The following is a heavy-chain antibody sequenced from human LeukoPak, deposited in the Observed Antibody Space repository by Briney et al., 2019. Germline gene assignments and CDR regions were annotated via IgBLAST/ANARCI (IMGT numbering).Heavy chain of an antibody. CDR1: GDSVSSNSAA. CDR3: ARRAGVLTDNWFDP. J-gene: IGHJ5*02. CDR2: TYYRSKWSN. Sequence: SQTLSLTCAISGDSVSSNSAAWNWIRQSPSRGLEWLGRTYYRSKWSNDYAVSVKSRIAINPDTSKNQFSLQLSSVTAADTAVYYCARRAGVLTDNWFDPWGQGTLVTVSS. V-gene: IGHV6-1*01. D-gene: IGHD2-15*01.